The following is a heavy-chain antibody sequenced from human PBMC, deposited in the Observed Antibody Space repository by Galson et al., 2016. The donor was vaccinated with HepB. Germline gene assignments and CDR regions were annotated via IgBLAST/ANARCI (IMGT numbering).Heavy chain of an antibody. V-gene: IGHV4-4*02. J-gene: IGHJ4*02. Sequence: LEWIGEIYHSGSTRYNPSLRSRVTMSVDNSKNLFSLKLISVTAADTAVYYCARDLIGGYCSSVSCPYYFDYWGQGTLVTVSS. CDR3: ARDLIGGYCSSVSCPYYFDY. CDR2: IYHSGST. D-gene: IGHD2-15*01.